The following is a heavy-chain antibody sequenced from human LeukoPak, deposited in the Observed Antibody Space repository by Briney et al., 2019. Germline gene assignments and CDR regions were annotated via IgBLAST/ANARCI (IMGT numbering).Heavy chain of an antibody. CDR1: GFTFDDYG. CDR3: ARPADPNYYYYGMDV. D-gene: IGHD2-2*01. V-gene: IGHV3-20*01. J-gene: IGHJ6*02. CDR2: INWNGGST. Sequence: PGGSLRLSCAASGFTFDDYGMSWVRQAPGKGLEWVSGINWNGGSTGYADSVKGRFTISRDNAKNSLYLQMNSLRAEDTALYHCARPADPNYYYYGMDVWRQGTTVTVSS.